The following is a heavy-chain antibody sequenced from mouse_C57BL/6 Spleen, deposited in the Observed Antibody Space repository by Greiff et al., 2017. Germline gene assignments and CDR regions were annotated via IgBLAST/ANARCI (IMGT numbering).Heavy chain of an antibody. CDR2: INPSTGGT. D-gene: IGHD2-3*01. Sequence: VQLKQSGPELVKPGASVKISCKASGYSFTGYYMNWVKQSPEKSLEWIGEINPSTGGTTYNQKFKAKATLTVDKSSSTAYMQLKSLTSEDSAVYYCARQTLYDGYPGYAMDYWGQGTSVTVSS. V-gene: IGHV1-42*01. CDR1: GYSFTGYY. CDR3: ARQTLYDGYPGYAMDY. J-gene: IGHJ4*01.